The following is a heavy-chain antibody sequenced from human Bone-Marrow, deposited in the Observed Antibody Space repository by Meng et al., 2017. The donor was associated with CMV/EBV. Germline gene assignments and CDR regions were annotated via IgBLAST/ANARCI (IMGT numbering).Heavy chain of an antibody. CDR1: GFTFSIYE. CDR3: ARGGYYDFWSGYYPNWFDP. CDR2: ISISGSTI. V-gene: IGHV3-48*03. J-gene: IGHJ5*02. Sequence: GESLKISCAASGFTFSIYEMNWVRQAPGKGLEWVSYISISGSTIYYADSVKGRFTISRDNAKDSLYLQMNSLRAEDTAVYYCARGGYYDFWSGYYPNWFDPWGQGTLVTVSS. D-gene: IGHD3-3*01.